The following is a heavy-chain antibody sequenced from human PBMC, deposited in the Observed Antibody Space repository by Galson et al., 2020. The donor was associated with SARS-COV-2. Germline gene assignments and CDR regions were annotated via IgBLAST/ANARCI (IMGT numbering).Heavy chain of an antibody. Sequence: PGGSLRLSCAASGFSLSDHYIDWIRQAPGKGLEWVGRSANRADNYATEYAASVKDRFTISRDDSKNSLYLQMTSLRAEDTALYYCTRGYSGISIYAFDIWGQGTMVTVSS. CDR3: TRGYSGISIYAFDI. D-gene: IGHD5-12*01. J-gene: IGHJ3*02. CDR2: SANRADNYAT. V-gene: IGHV3-72*01. CDR1: GFSLSDHY.